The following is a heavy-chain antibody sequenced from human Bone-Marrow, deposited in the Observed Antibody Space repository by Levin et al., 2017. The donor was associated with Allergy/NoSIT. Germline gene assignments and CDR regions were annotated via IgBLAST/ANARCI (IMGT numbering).Heavy chain of an antibody. CDR3: ARVWEFYYYDN. J-gene: IGHJ4*02. V-gene: IGHV4-30-4*01. CDR2: IYYSGST. CDR1: GGSISSGDYY. Sequence: SETLSLTCTVSGGSISSGDYYWSWIRQPPGKGLEWIGYIYYSGSTYYNPSLKSRVTISVDTSKNQFSLKLSSVTAADTAVYYCARVWEFYYYDNWGQGTLVTVSS. D-gene: IGHD3-10*01.